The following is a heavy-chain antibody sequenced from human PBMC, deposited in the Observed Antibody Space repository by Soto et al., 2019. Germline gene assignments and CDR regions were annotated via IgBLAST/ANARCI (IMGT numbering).Heavy chain of an antibody. CDR2: INAGNGNT. CDR1: GYTFTSYA. CDR3: ARDYPDYGGNFDY. D-gene: IGHD4-17*01. V-gene: IGHV1-3*01. Sequence: ASVKVSCKASGYTFTSYAMHWVRQAPGQRLEWMGWINAGNGNTKYSQKFQGRVTITRDTSASTAYMELSSLRSEDTAVYYCARDYPDYGGNFDYWGQGTLVTASS. J-gene: IGHJ4*02.